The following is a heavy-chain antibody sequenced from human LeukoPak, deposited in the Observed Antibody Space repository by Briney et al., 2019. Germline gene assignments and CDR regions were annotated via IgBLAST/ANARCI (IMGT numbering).Heavy chain of an antibody. CDR2: IYHSGST. V-gene: IGHV4-38-2*01. CDR3: AKSPSYDFWSGYPFDY. Sequence: SETLSLTCAVSGYSISSGYYWGWIRQPPGKGLEWIGSIYHSGSTYYNPSLKSRVTISVDTSKNQFSLKLSSVTAADTAVYYCAKSPSYDFWSGYPFDYWGQGTLVTVSS. J-gene: IGHJ4*02. D-gene: IGHD3-3*01. CDR1: GYSISSGYY.